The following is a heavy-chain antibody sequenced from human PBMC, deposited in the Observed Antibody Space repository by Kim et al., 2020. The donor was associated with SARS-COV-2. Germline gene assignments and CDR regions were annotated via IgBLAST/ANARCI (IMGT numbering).Heavy chain of an antibody. J-gene: IGHJ4*02. Sequence: YADSVKGRFTISRDNAKNSLYLQMNSLRSEDTAVYYCARDSAAAGLYFDYWGQGTLVTVSS. V-gene: IGHV3-11*01. D-gene: IGHD6-13*01. CDR3: ARDSAAAGLYFDY.